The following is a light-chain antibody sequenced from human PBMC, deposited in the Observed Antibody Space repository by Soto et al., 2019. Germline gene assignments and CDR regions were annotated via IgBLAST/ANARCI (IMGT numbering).Light chain of an antibody. V-gene: IGKV4-1*01. J-gene: IGKJ4*01. CDR1: QSVFHSSFDRYH. CDR3: QQFYNTPLT. CDR2: WAS. Sequence: DIVMTQSPDSLAVSLGERATINGKSSQSVFHSSFDRYHLNWYQQKPGQPPKLLIYWASTRESGVPDRFSGSGSGTDFTLTISSLQPEDVAIYYCQQFYNTPLTFGGGNRVELK.